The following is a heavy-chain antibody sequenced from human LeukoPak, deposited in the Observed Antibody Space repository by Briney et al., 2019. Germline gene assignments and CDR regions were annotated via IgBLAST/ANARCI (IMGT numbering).Heavy chain of an antibody. D-gene: IGHD3-22*01. CDR2: IYYSGST. CDR3: ARVRDYYDRVGVAY. CDR1: GGSISSSSYY. V-gene: IGHV4-39*07. J-gene: IGHJ4*02. Sequence: SETLSLTCTVSGGSISSSSYYWGWIRQPPGKGLEWIGSIYYSGSTYYNPSLKSRVTISVDTSKNQFSLKLSSVTAADTAVYYCARVRDYYDRVGVAYWGQGTLVTVSS.